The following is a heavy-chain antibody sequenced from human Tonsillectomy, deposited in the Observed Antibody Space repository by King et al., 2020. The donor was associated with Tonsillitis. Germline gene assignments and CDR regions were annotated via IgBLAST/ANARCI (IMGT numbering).Heavy chain of an antibody. J-gene: IGHJ5*02. CDR1: GYPFTSYG. Sequence: QLVQSGAEVKKPGASVKVYCKASGYPFTSYGISWVRQAPGQGLEWMGWISAYNGNTKYAQKLQGRVTMTTDTSTSTAYMELRSLRSDDTDVYYCARDTSYEPDNWFDPWGQGTLVTVSS. CDR3: ARDTSYEPDNWFDP. D-gene: IGHD2-2*01. V-gene: IGHV1-18*04. CDR2: ISAYNGNT.